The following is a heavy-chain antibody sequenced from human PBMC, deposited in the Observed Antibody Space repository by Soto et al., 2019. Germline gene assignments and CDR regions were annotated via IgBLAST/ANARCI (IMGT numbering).Heavy chain of an antibody. Sequence: QVQLVQSGAEVKKPGAAVKVSCKASGYTFTSYGISWVRQAPGQGLEWMGWISAYNGNTNYAQKIQGRVNMTTDTSTSTAYMELRSLRSDDTAVYYCARVITGTTFYYYYGMDVWGQGTTVTVSS. CDR1: GYTFTSYG. D-gene: IGHD1-7*01. J-gene: IGHJ6*02. CDR3: ARVITGTTFYYYYGMDV. V-gene: IGHV1-18*01. CDR2: ISAYNGNT.